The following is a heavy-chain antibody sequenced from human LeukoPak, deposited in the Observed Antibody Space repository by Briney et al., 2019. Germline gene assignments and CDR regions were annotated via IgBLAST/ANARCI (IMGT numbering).Heavy chain of an antibody. CDR2: INPNSGGT. V-gene: IGHV1-2*02. Sequence: ASVKVSCKASGYTFTGYYMHWVRQAPGQGLEWMGWINPNSGGTNYAQKFQGRVTMTTDTSTSTAYMELRSLRSDDTAVYYCARYRDIVVVPAVPFDYWGQGTLVTVSS. CDR1: GYTFTGYY. J-gene: IGHJ4*02. CDR3: ARYRDIVVVPAVPFDY. D-gene: IGHD2-2*01.